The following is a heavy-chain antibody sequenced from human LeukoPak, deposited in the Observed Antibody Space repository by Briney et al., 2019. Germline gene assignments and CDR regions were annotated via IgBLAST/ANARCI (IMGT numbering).Heavy chain of an antibody. CDR1: GYTFTGYY. V-gene: IGHV1-2*02. CDR3: ARGPLYSYYGSGSYYIY. Sequence: ASVKVSCEASGYTFTGYYMHWVRQAPGQGLEWMGWINPNSGGTNYAQKFQGRVTMTRDTSISTAYMELSRLRSDDTAVYYCARGPLYSYYGSGSYYIYWGQGTLVTVSS. D-gene: IGHD3-10*01. CDR2: INPNSGGT. J-gene: IGHJ4*02.